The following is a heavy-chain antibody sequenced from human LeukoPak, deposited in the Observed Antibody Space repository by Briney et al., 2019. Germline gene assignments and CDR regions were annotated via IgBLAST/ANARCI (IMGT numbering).Heavy chain of an antibody. J-gene: IGHJ4*02. Sequence: GASVKVSCKTSGYTFTDYYIHWVRQAPGQGLEWMGWINPDSGETNSAQKFRGRVTMTGDTSIGTAYMDLSRVTSDVTAVYYCARDRDYSNAERGFDYWGQGTLVTVSS. D-gene: IGHD4-11*01. CDR2: INPDSGET. V-gene: IGHV1-2*02. CDR1: GYTFTDYY. CDR3: ARDRDYSNAERGFDY.